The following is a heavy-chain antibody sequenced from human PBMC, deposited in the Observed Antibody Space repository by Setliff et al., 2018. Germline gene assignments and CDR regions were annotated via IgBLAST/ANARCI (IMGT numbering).Heavy chain of an antibody. J-gene: IGHJ5*02. D-gene: IGHD6-19*01. CDR3: ARGAVAASPNWFDP. V-gene: IGHV4-59*11. CDR2: ISHSGST. Sequence: SETLSLTCSVSGGSIGSHYWTWIRQPPGKGLELIGHISHSGSTNYNPSLRSRVTISLDTSKNQFSLNVTSVIAADTAVYYCARGAVAASPNWFDPWG. CDR1: GGSIGSHY.